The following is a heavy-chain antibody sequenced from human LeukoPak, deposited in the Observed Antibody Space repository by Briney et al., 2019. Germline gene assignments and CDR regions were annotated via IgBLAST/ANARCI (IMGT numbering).Heavy chain of an antibody. CDR2: INPSGGST. Sequence: GASVKVSCKASGYTFTSYYMHWVRQAPGQGLEWVGIINPSGGSTSYAQKFQGRVTMTRDTSTSTVYMELSSLRSEDTAVYYCARYYYDSSGYYSGFDYWGQGTLVTVSS. D-gene: IGHD3-22*01. CDR1: GYTFTSYY. J-gene: IGHJ4*02. V-gene: IGHV1-46*03. CDR3: ARYYYDSSGYYSGFDY.